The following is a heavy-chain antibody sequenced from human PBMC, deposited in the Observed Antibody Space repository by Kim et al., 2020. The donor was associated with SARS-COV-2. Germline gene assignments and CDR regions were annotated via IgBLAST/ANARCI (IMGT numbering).Heavy chain of an antibody. Sequence: ADSVKGRFTISRDNAKNSLYLQMNSLRAEDTAVYYCAREMSPAAGTCSDYWGQGTLVTVSS. J-gene: IGHJ4*02. V-gene: IGHV3-21*01. D-gene: IGHD6-13*01. CDR3: AREMSPAAGTCSDY.